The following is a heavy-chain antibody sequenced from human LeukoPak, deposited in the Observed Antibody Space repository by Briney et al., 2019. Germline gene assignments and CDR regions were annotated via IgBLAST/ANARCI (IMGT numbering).Heavy chain of an antibody. CDR1: GFTFDTYN. D-gene: IGHD3-9*01. J-gene: IGHJ4*02. Sequence: PGGSLRLSCAASGFTFDTYNFNWVRQAPGKGLEWVATIRSYSSYIHYGDSVKGRFTISRDDAERSVYLQMNSLRAEDTALYYCAKAPYYDILTGYLDYWGQGTLVTVSS. CDR2: IRSYSSYI. CDR3: AKAPYYDILTGYLDY. V-gene: IGHV3-21*04.